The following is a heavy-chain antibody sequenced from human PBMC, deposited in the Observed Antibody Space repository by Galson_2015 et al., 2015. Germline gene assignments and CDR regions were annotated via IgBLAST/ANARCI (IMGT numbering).Heavy chain of an antibody. V-gene: IGHV1-2*04. CDR1: GYTFTGYY. D-gene: IGHD2-2*01. CDR3: ARDGAKRDDCSSTSCYSQLYYYGMDV. CDR2: INPNSGGT. Sequence: SVKVSCKASGYTFTGYYMHWVRQAPGQGLEWMGWINPNSGGTNYAQKFQGWVTMTRDTSISTAYMELSRLRSDDTAVYYCARDGAKRDDCSSTSCYSQLYYYGMDVWGQGTTVTVSS. J-gene: IGHJ6*02.